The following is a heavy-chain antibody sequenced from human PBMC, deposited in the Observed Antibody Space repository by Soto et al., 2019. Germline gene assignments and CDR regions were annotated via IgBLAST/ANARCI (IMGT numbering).Heavy chain of an antibody. CDR3: ARGVNYGIFDF. V-gene: IGHV3-30-3*01. J-gene: IGHJ4*02. D-gene: IGHD4-17*01. CDR1: GFTFSSYA. CDR2: ISYDGSNK. Sequence: AGGSLRLSCAASGFTFSSYAMHWVRQAPGKGLEWVAVISYDGSNKYYADSVKGRFTISRDNSKNTLYLQMNSLRAEDTAVYYCARGVNYGIFDFWGQGTLVTVSS.